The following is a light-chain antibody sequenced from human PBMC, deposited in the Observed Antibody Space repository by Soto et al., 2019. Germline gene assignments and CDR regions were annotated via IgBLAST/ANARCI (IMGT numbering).Light chain of an antibody. J-gene: IGKJ5*01. V-gene: IGKV1-27*01. CDR1: QGISNY. CDR2: AAS. CDR3: QKYNSAPLIT. Sequence: DIQMTQSPSSLSASVGDRVTITCRASQGISNYLAWYQQKPGKDPKLLIYAASTLQSGVPSRFSGSGSGTDSTLTISSLQPEDVATYYCQKYNSAPLITFGQGTRLEIK.